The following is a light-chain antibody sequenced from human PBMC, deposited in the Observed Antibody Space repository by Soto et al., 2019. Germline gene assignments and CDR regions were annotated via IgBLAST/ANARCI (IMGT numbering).Light chain of an antibody. CDR1: SSDVGGYNY. CDR2: DVS. J-gene: IGLJ3*02. Sequence: QSVLTQPRSVSGSPGQSVTISCTGTSSDVGGYNYVSWYQQHPGKAPKLMIYDVSKRPSGAPDRFSGSKSGNTASLTISGLQAEDEADYYCCSYAGSYTFVFGGGTKVTVL. CDR3: CSYAGSYTFV. V-gene: IGLV2-11*01.